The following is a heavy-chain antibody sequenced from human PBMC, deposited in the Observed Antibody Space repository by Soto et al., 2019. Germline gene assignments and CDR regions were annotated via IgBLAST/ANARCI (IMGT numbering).Heavy chain of an antibody. J-gene: IGHJ4*02. D-gene: IGHD5-12*01. CDR2: INTYNGMT. V-gene: IGHV1-18*01. Sequence: QVQLVQSGGEVKKPGASVTVSCKASGYTFINYHITWVRQAPGQGLEWMAWINTYNGMTDYAQRFQGRVTMTRDTSTSTDYMELRNLGCDDTAVYFCAKSPRGEMATDWGQGTLVTVSS. CDR3: AKSPRGEMATD. CDR1: GYTFINYH.